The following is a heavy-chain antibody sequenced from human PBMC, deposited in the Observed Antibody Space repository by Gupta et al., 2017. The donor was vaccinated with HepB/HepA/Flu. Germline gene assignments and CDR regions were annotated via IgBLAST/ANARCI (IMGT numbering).Heavy chain of an antibody. V-gene: IGHV4-39*01. D-gene: IGHD3-10*01. J-gene: IGHJ3*02. CDR3: ARRSGTFGAFDI. CDR1: GGSISSSSYY. Sequence: QLQLQESGPGLVKPSETLSLTCTVPGGSISSSSYYWGWIRQPPGKGLEWIGSIYYSGSTYYNPSLKSRVTISVDTSKNQFSLKLSSVTAADTAVYYCARRSGTFGAFDIWGQGTMVTVSS. CDR2: IYYSGST.